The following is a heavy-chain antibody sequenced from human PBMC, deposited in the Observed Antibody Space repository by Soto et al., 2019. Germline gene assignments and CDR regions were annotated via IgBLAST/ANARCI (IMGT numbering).Heavy chain of an antibody. CDR3: AKDRTTVDSHYGMDV. CDR2: ISGGGGST. J-gene: IGHJ6*02. CDR1: GFTVSSYA. D-gene: IGHD4-17*01. Sequence: EVQLLESGGGLVQPGGSLRLSCAASGFTVSSYAMTWVRQAPGKGLEWVSGISGGGGSTYYADSVKCRFTISRDNSKDTVFLPRNSLRAEDTAVYYYAKDRTTVDSHYGMDVWGQGTTVSVSS. V-gene: IGHV3-23*01.